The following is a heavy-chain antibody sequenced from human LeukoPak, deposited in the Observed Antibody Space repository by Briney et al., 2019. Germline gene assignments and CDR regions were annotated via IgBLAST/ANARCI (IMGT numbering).Heavy chain of an antibody. V-gene: IGHV3-7*01. J-gene: IGHJ3*02. CDR2: IKQDGSEK. Sequence: GGSLRLSCAASGFIFSSYSMHWVRQAPGKGLEWVANIKQDGSEKYYVDSVKGRFTISRDNAKNSLYLQMNSLRAEDTAVYYCARDEGIGAFDIWGQGTMVTVSS. D-gene: IGHD6-13*01. CDR1: GFIFSSYS. CDR3: ARDEGIGAFDI.